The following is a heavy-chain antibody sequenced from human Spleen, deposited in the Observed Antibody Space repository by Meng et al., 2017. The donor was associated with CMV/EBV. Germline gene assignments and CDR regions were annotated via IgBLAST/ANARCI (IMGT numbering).Heavy chain of an antibody. J-gene: IGHJ6*02. D-gene: IGHD3-10*01. CDR2: ISVYNDNT. Sequence: ASVKVSCKASGGTFSNFAISWVRQAPGQGLEWMGWISVYNDNTNYAQKFQGRVTMTTDTPTSTAYMELSSLRSEDTAVYYCARGGWFGEYTSPIYYYGMDVWGQGTTVTVSS. V-gene: IGHV1-18*01. CDR3: ARGGWFGEYTSPIYYYGMDV. CDR1: GGTFSNFA.